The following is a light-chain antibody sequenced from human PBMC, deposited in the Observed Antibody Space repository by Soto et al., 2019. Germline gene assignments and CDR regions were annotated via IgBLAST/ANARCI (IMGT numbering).Light chain of an antibody. CDR3: QHYNSYSEA. J-gene: IGKJ1*01. CDR2: KAS. V-gene: IGKV1-5*03. CDR1: QSIGSW. Sequence: MTQSPFSLSASVGDRVTITCRASQSIGSWLAWYQQKPGKAPNLLIYKASSLQSGVPSRFSGSGSGTEFTLTISSLQPDDFATYYCQHYNSYSEAFGQGTKVDIK.